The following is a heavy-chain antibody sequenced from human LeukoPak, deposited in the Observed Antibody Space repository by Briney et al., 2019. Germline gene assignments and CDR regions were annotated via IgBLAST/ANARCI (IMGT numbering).Heavy chain of an antibody. CDR2: ISGSGGST. J-gene: IGHJ4*02. V-gene: IGHV3-23*01. CDR3: AKGICGGDCYSS. CDR1: GFTFSSYA. Sequence: PGRPLRLSCAASGFTFSSYAMSWVRQAPGKGLEWVSAISGSGGSTYYADSVKGRFTISRDNSKNTLYLQMNSLRAEDTAVYYCAKGICGGDCYSSWGQGTLVTVSS. D-gene: IGHD2-21*02.